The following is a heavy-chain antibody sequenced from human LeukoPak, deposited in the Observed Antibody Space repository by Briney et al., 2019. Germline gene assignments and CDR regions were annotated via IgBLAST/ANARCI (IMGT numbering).Heavy chain of an antibody. J-gene: IGHJ4*02. CDR2: VNPSGRST. CDR1: GYTFTIYY. Sequence: ASVKVSCKASGYTFTIYYMHWVRQAPGQGLEWMGIVNPSGRSTNYAQRFQGRVTMTRDTSTSTVYMELSSLTSDDTAVYYCAREGDYGRAFDSWGQGTLVTVSS. CDR3: AREGDYGRAFDS. D-gene: IGHD4-17*01. V-gene: IGHV1-46*01.